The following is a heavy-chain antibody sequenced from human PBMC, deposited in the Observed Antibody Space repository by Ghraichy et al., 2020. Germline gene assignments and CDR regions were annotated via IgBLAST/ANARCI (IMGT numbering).Heavy chain of an antibody. CDR1: GGSISIGGYS. CDR2: IYHSGST. D-gene: IGHD1-26*01. Sequence: TLSLTCAVSGGSISIGGYSWSWIRQPPGKGLEWIGYIYHSGSTYYNPSLKSRVTISVDRSKNPFSLKLSSVTAADTAVYYCARSSGGKTPYGHLREAFDIWGQGTMVTVSS. CDR3: ARSSGGKTPYGHLREAFDI. J-gene: IGHJ3*02. V-gene: IGHV4-30-2*01.